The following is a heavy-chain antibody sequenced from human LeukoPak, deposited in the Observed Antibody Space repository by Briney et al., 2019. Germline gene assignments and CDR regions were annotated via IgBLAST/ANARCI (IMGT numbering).Heavy chain of an antibody. Sequence: AGVSVSCKASGYTFTSYGISWVRQAPGQGLEYMGWISAYEGNTNYAQNLQGRVTMTTDTSTNTAYMELRSLRSDDTAVYYCARGVGVTKNWFDPWGQGTLVTVSS. V-gene: IGHV1-18*01. D-gene: IGHD3-10*01. CDR1: GYTFTSYG. CDR3: ARGVGVTKNWFDP. J-gene: IGHJ5*02. CDR2: ISAYEGNT.